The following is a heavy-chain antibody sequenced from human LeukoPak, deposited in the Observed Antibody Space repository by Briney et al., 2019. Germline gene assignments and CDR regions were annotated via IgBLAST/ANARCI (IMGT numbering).Heavy chain of an antibody. J-gene: IGHJ3*02. V-gene: IGHV3-21*01. CDR3: ARDLAARYAFDI. CDR2: ISSSSSYI. D-gene: IGHD6-6*01. CDR1: GFTFSSYS. Sequence: GGPLRLSCAASGFTFSSYSMNWVRQAPGKGLEWVSSISSSSSYIYYADSVKGRFTISRDNAKNSLYLQMNSLRAEDTAVYYCARDLAARYAFDIWGQGTMVTVSS.